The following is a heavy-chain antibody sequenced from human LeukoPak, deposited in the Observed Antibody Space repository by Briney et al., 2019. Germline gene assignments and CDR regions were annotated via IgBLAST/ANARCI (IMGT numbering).Heavy chain of an antibody. CDR2: INPNSGGT. J-gene: IGHJ6*03. D-gene: IGHD1-1*01. Sequence: ASVKVSCKASGYTFTSYAMHWVRQAPGQGLERMGWINPNSGGTNYAQKFQGRITMTRDTSISTAYMDLSRLSSDDTAVYYCARAEYNWNDVRYYSYLDVWGKGTTVTVSS. V-gene: IGHV1-2*02. CDR3: ARAEYNWNDVRYYSYLDV. CDR1: GYTFTSYA.